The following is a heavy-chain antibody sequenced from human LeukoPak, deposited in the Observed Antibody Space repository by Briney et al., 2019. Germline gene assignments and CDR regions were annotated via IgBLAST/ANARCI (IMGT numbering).Heavy chain of an antibody. Sequence: GGSLRLSCSASGFTFTIYAMHWVRQAPGKGLEYLSGINNNGGTTNYADSVKGRFTISRDNFKNTLYLQMSSLRPEDTAVYYCVKSMGTIGGIIRADAFDIWGQGTMVTVSS. J-gene: IGHJ3*02. CDR1: GFTFTIYA. CDR3: VKSMGTIGGIIRADAFDI. D-gene: IGHD3-16*01. CDR2: INNNGGTT. V-gene: IGHV3-64D*06.